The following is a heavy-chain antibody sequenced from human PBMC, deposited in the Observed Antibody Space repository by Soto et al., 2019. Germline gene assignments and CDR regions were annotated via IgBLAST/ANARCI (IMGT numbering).Heavy chain of an antibody. Sequence: EVQLVESGGGLVQPGGSLKLSCVASGFSFSAAAMHWVRQASGKGLEWVGRIRSKANNFATAYAASVNGRFTISRDDSKHTAYLQMNSLKSEDTAVYFCAGPGYSNSWYVDYFVYWGQGTLVTVSS. CDR1: GFSFSAAA. CDR2: IRSKANNFAT. V-gene: IGHV3-73*02. D-gene: IGHD6-13*01. CDR3: AGPGYSNSWYVDYFVY. J-gene: IGHJ4*02.